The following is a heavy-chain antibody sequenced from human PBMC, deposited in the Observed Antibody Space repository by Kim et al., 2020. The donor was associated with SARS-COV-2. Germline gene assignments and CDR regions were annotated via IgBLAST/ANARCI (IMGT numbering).Heavy chain of an antibody. J-gene: IGHJ4*02. V-gene: IGHV7-4-1*02. CDR2: NP. Sequence: NPTYAQGFTGRFVFSLDTSVSTAYLQISSLKAEDTAVYYCARAYSSSTDYWGQGTLVTVSS. CDR3: ARAYSSSTDY. D-gene: IGHD6-13*01.